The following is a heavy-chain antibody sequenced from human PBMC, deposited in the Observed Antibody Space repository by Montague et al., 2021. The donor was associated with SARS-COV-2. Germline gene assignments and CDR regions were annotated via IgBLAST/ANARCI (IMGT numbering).Heavy chain of an antibody. CDR2: TYYRSKWYN. CDR1: GDTVSSNSAA. V-gene: IGHV6-1*01. Sequence: CPIPGDTVSSNSAAWNWIRQSPSRGLEWLGRTYYRSKWYNDYAVSVKSRITINPDTSKNQFSLQLNSVTPEDTAVYYCARGIWFGELLTGYYYYGMDVWGQGTTVTVSS. J-gene: IGHJ6*02. D-gene: IGHD3-10*01. CDR3: ARGIWFGELLTGYYYYGMDV.